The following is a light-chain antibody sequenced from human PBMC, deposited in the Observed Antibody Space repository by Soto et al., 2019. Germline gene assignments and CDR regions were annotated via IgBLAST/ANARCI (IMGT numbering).Light chain of an antibody. J-gene: IGLJ2*01. CDR3: AVWDVSLNGVL. V-gene: IGLV1-44*01. Sequence: QSVLTQPPSASGTPGQRVTISCSGSSSNIGSNAVHWYQQLPGTAPKLLIHTNNERHSGVPDRFSCSESGTSASLAISGLQSEDEADYYCAVWDVSLNGVLFGGGTKLTVL. CDR2: TNN. CDR1: SSNIGSNA.